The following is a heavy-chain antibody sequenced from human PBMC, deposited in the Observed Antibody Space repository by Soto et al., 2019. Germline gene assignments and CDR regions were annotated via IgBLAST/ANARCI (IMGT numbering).Heavy chain of an antibody. CDR2: INHSGST. V-gene: IGHV4-34*01. CDR3: AGGGGSGWFDY. CDR1: GGSFSGYY. D-gene: IGHD6-19*01. Sequence: QVQLQQWGAGLLKPSETLSLTCAVYGGSFSGYYWSWIRQPPGKGLEWIGEINHSGSTNYNPSLKSRVTISVDTSKNQFSLKLSSVTAADTAVYYCAGGGGSGWFDYWGQGTLVTVSS. J-gene: IGHJ4*02.